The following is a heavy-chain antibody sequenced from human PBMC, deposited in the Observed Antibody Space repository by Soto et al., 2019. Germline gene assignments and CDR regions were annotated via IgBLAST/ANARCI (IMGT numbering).Heavy chain of an antibody. V-gene: IGHV3-74*01. D-gene: IGHD6-6*01. CDR3: AREVEYSSSGVYYYYMDV. J-gene: IGHJ6*03. CDR1: GFTFSSYW. Sequence: GGSLRLSCAASGFTFSSYWMHWVRQAPGKGLVWVSRINSDGSSTSYADSVKGRFTISRDNAKNTLYLQMNSLRAEDTAVYYFAREVEYSSSGVYYYYMDVWGKGTTVTVSS. CDR2: INSDGSST.